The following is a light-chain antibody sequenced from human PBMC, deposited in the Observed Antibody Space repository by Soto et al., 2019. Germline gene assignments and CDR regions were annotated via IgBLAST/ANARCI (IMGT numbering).Light chain of an antibody. CDR3: QQYNIFWT. J-gene: IGKJ1*01. Sequence: EIVMTQSPVILSVSPGETATLSCRASQSVSSNLAWYQQKPGQAPRLLIYGASTRATDIPARFSGSGSGTEVTLTISSMQSEYFAVYYCQQYNIFWTFGQRTQVAI. CDR2: GAS. CDR1: QSVSSN. V-gene: IGKV3-15*01.